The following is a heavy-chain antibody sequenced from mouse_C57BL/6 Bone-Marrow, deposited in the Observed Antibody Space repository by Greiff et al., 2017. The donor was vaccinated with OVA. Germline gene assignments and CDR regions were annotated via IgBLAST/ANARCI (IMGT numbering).Heavy chain of an antibody. CDR1: GYTFTSYW. J-gene: IGHJ3*01. CDR2: IHPNSGST. D-gene: IGHD2-3*01. Sequence: LVESGAELVKPGASVKLSCKASGYTFTSYWMHWVKQRPGQGLEWIGMIHPNSGSTNYNEKFKSKATLTVDKSSSTAYMQLSSLTSEDSAVYYCARFRWLPWLWGQGTLVTVSA. V-gene: IGHV1-64*01. CDR3: ARFRWLPWL.